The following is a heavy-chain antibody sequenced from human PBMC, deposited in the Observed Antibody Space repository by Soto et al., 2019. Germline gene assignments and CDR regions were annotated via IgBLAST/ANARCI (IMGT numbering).Heavy chain of an antibody. CDR1: GYTINTGGYS. D-gene: IGHD5-18*01. CDR3: AKETYDDDVSYIDP. J-gene: IGHJ5*02. V-gene: IGHV4-30-2*01. Sequence: QLQLQESGSRLVKYSETLSLTCGVSGYTINTGGYSWAWIRKPPEKALEWIGHTYHSGNPHYNPSPKSRHIISVVRYKYEFSLKVSSVTAEDTSVDYCAKETYDDDVSYIDPWGQGTLVSV. CDR2: TYHSGNP.